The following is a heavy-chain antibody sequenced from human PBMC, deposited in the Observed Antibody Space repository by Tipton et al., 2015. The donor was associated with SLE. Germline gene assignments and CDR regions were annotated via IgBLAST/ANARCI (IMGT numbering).Heavy chain of an antibody. CDR3: ARPRVAGSGAFDI. CDR2: IYYSGST. V-gene: IGHV4-39*01. J-gene: IGHJ3*02. D-gene: IGHD5/OR15-5a*01. Sequence: TFSSYWMSWVRQPPGKGLEWIGSIYYSGSTYYNPSLKSRVTISVDTSKNQFSLKLSSVTAADTAVYYCARPRVAGSGAFDIWGQGTMVTVSS. CDR1: TFSSYW.